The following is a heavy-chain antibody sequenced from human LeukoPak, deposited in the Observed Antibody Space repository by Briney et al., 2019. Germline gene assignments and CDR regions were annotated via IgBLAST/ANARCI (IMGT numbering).Heavy chain of an antibody. J-gene: IGHJ4*02. CDR2: ISYDGSDQ. D-gene: IGHD3-16*01. V-gene: IGHV3-30*18. Sequence: GRSLRLSCAASRFPFSSYGMHWVRQAPDNGLEWVAFISYDGSDQYYADSVKGRFTISRDNSKNTLYLQMNSLRAEDTAVYYCAKEGGSATRRYFDYWGQGTLVTVSS. CDR1: RFPFSSYG. CDR3: AKEGGSATRRYFDY.